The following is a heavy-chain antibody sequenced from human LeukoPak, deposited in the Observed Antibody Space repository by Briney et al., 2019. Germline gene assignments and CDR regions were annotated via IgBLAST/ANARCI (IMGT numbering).Heavy chain of an antibody. D-gene: IGHD3-10*01. J-gene: IGHJ4*02. V-gene: IGHV4-59*01. CDR2: IYYSGSA. CDR1: GSSISSYY. CDR3: ARLSRHGSGSS. Sequence: PSETLSLTCTVSGSSISSYYWSWIRQPPGKGLEWIGYIYYSGSANYNPSLKSRVTISVDTSKNQFSLKLSSVTAADTAVYYCARLSRHGSGSSWGQGTLVTVSS.